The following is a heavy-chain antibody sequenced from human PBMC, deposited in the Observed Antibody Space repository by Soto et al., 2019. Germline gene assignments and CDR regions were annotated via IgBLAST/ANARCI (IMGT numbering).Heavy chain of an antibody. J-gene: IGHJ4*02. CDR1: GGTFSSYA. CDR2: IIPIFGTA. V-gene: IGHV1-69*13. CDR3: ARGGVDVWGSYRYIDY. Sequence: GASVKVSCKASGGTFSSYAISWVRQAPGQGLEWMGGIIPIFGTANYAQKFQGRVTITADESTSTAYMELSSLRSEDTAVYYCARGGVDVWGSYRYIDYWGQGTLVTVSS. D-gene: IGHD3-16*02.